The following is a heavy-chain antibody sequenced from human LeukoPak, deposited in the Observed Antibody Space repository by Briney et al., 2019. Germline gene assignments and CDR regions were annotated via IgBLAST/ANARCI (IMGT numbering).Heavy chain of an antibody. CDR1: GVSFSGYY. CDR3: ARGGRGDSGSHSGFDY. Sequence: SETLSLTCAVYGVSFSGYYWSWIRQPPGKGLEWIGEINHSGSTNYNPSLKSRVTISVDTSKNQFSLKLSSVTAADTAVYYCARGGRGDSGSHSGFDYWGQGALVTVSS. V-gene: IGHV4-34*01. D-gene: IGHD1-26*01. CDR2: INHSGST. J-gene: IGHJ4*02.